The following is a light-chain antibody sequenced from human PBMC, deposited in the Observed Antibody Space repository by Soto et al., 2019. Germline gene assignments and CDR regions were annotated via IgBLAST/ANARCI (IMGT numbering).Light chain of an antibody. Sequence: EIVMTQSPATLSVSPGERATLSCRASQSVSSNLAWYQQKPGQAPRLLIYAASTRATGIPARFSGSGSGTEFTLTISSLQSEDFAVYYCQQYHNWPLFGPGTKVDIK. CDR3: QQYHNWPL. J-gene: IGKJ3*01. CDR2: AAS. CDR1: QSVSSN. V-gene: IGKV3-15*01.